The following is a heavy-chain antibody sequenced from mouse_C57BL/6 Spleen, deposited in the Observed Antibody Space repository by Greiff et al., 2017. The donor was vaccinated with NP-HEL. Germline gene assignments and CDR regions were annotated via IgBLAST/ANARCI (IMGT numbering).Heavy chain of an antibody. CDR2: IRYSGST. J-gene: IGHJ4*01. Sequence: ESGPGMAKPSPSLSLTCTATGYSFTSGYDWHWIRNFPGNILEWMGYIRYSGSTNYNPSLKSRIPITHDTSRNHFFLKLNSVTTEDAATYYCARERYYAMGCWGQGTSVTVSS. V-gene: IGHV3-1*01. CDR1: GYSFTSGYD. CDR3: ARERYYAMGC.